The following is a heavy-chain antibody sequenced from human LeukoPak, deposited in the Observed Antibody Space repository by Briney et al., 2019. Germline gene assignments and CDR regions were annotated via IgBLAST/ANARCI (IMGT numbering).Heavy chain of an antibody. D-gene: IGHD3-16*01. CDR3: AGGWAPPGYYYNYREV. CDR2: TYYRSKWYN. J-gene: IGHJ6*03. V-gene: IGHV6-1*01. Sequence: SQTLSLTCAISGDSVSSNSAAWNWIRQSPSRGLEWLGRTYYRSKWYNDYAVSVKSRITINPDTSKNQFSLQLNSVTPEDTAVFYCAGGWAPPGYYYNYREVGGKGTTVTVSS. CDR1: GDSVSSNSAA.